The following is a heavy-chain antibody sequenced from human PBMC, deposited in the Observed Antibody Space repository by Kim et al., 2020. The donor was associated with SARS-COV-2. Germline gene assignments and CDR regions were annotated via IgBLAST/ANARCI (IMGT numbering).Heavy chain of an antibody. CDR1: GFTFSDYW. CDR2: INSDGGIT. V-gene: IGHV3-74*03. Sequence: GGSLRLSCAASGFTFSDYWMYWVRQAPGKGLAWVSRINSDGGITTYAGSVKGRFSISRDNARNTVYLQMKSLRVDDTAVYYCVRLVSDCRNGVCRYFFEYGGRGTLVTVSS. J-gene: IGHJ1*01. CDR3: VRLVSDCRNGVCRYFFEY. D-gene: IGHD2-8*01.